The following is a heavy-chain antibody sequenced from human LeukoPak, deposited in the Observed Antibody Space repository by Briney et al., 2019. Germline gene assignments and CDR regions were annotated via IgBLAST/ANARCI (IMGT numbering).Heavy chain of an antibody. J-gene: IGHJ6*03. V-gene: IGHV4-34*01. CDR3: ARITIFGVVRYYYYMDV. CDR2: INHSGST. D-gene: IGHD3-3*01. Sequence: SETLSLTCAVYGGSFSGYYWSWIRQPPGKGLEWIGEINHSGSTNYNPSLKSRVTISVDTSKNQFSLTLSSVTAADTAVYYCARITIFGVVRYYYYMDVWGKGTTVTVSS. CDR1: GGSFSGYY.